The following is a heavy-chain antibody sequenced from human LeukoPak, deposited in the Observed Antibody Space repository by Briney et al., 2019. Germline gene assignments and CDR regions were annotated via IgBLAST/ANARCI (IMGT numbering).Heavy chain of an antibody. Sequence: PGGSLRLSCAASGFTFSNYAMSWVRQAPGKGLEWVSALSGSGDITYYADSVKGRFTISRDNSKNTLYLQMTSLRAEDTAVYYCARGLEWLTRRHNWFDPWGQGTLVTVSS. J-gene: IGHJ5*02. CDR2: LSGSGDIT. D-gene: IGHD3-3*01. CDR1: GFTFSNYA. V-gene: IGHV3-23*01. CDR3: ARGLEWLTRRHNWFDP.